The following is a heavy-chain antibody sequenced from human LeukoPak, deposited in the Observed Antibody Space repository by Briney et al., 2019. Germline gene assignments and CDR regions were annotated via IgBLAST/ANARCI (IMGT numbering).Heavy chain of an antibody. D-gene: IGHD5-12*01. CDR1: GGTFSSYA. Sequence: SVKVSCKASGGTFSSYAISWVRQAPGQGLEWMGGIIPIFGTANYAQKFQGRVTITTDESTSTAYMELSSLRSDDTAVYYCARGQEWLNWFDPWGQGTLVTVSS. J-gene: IGHJ5*02. V-gene: IGHV1-69*05. CDR2: IIPIFGTA. CDR3: ARGQEWLNWFDP.